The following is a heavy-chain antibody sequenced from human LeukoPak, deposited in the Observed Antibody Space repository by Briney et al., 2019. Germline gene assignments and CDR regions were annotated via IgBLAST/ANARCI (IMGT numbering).Heavy chain of an antibody. CDR3: AKDLRGDSSGFYFGMDV. Sequence: GGSLRLSCAASGFTLSSYGMHWARQAPGKGLEWVAATSYDGSNKYYADSVKGRFTISRDNSKNTLYLQMISLRAEDTAVYYCAKDLRGDSSGFYFGMDVWGQGTTVTVSS. J-gene: IGHJ6*02. CDR2: TSYDGSNK. V-gene: IGHV3-30*18. CDR1: GFTLSSYG. D-gene: IGHD3-22*01.